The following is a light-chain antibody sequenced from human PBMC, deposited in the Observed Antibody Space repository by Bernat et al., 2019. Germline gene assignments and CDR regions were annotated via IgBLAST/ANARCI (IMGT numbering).Light chain of an antibody. Sequence: EIVFTQSPVTLSLSPGERATLSCRASQSVSSYLAWYQHKPGQAPRLLIYYASNRATGIPARFSGSRSGTDFTLTISSLEPEDFAVYYCQQRSNGRPITVGQGTRLESK. CDR3: QQRSNGRPIT. V-gene: IGKV3-11*01. CDR2: YAS. J-gene: IGKJ5*01. CDR1: QSVSSY.